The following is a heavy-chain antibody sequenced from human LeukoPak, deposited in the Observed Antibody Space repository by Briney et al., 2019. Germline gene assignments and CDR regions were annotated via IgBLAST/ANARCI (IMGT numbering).Heavy chain of an antibody. CDR3: ARDTNYYDSSGYYFWSFDP. CDR1: GYSISSGYY. V-gene: IGHV4-38-2*02. J-gene: IGHJ5*02. D-gene: IGHD3-22*01. CDR2: IYHSGST. Sequence: SETLSLTCTVSGYSISSGYYWGWIRQPPGKGLEWIGSIYHSGSTHYNPSLKSRVTISVDTSKNQFSLKLSSVTAADTAVYYCARDTNYYDSSGYYFWSFDPWGQGTLVTVSS.